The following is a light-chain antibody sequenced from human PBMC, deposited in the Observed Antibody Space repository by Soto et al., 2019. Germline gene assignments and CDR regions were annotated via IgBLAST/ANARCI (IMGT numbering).Light chain of an antibody. CDR2: RNN. J-gene: IGLJ2*01. CDR3: AAWDDGLSVV. CDR1: SSNIGRNY. V-gene: IGLV1-47*01. Sequence: QPVLTQPPSASGTPGQRVTFSCSGSSSNIGRNYVYWYQQLPGTAPKLLIYRNNQRPSGVPDRFSGSKSGTSASLAISGLRSEDEADYYCAAWDDGLSVVFGGGTKLTVL.